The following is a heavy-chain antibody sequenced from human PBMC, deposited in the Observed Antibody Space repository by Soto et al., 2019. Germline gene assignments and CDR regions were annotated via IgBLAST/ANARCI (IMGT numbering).Heavy chain of an antibody. Sequence: QVQLQESGPGLVKPSETLSLTCTVSGGSISSSTYYWGWIRQPPGKGLEWIGFIYYSGSAYYNPSLKSLVTISIDTSKIQFSLKLTSVTAADTAVFYCARHGVDYGDYASYYYYGMDVWGRGTTVTVSS. D-gene: IGHD4-17*01. CDR2: IYYSGSA. V-gene: IGHV4-39*01. CDR3: ARHGVDYGDYASYYYYGMDV. J-gene: IGHJ6*02. CDR1: GGSISSSTYY.